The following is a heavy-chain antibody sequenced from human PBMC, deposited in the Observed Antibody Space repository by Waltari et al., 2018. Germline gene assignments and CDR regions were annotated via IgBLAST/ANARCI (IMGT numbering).Heavy chain of an antibody. CDR1: GFSFNSYE. J-gene: IGHJ3*02. V-gene: IGHV3-48*03. CDR3: AREASDWYLDI. D-gene: IGHD6-19*01. Sequence: EVQVVESGGGLVQPGGSLRLSCAASGFSFNSYEMTWVRQAPGRGLEGISFISSTCNTRYYADSVKGRFTISRDNAKNSLYLQMNSLRAEDTAVYYCAREASDWYLDIWGQGTMVTVAS. CDR2: ISSTCNTR.